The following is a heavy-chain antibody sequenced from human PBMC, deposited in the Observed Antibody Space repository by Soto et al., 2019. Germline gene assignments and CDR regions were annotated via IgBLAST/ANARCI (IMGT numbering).Heavy chain of an antibody. V-gene: IGHV3-30*04. Sequence: LRLSCAASGFSFSRYAIHWVRQAPGKGLEWVAVISKDGSHKYYLESVKGRFTISRDNSKNILSLQMNSLRDEDTAVYYCARSRSGAVADSFDFWGQGTLVTVSS. CDR3: ARSRSGAVADSFDF. J-gene: IGHJ4*02. CDR1: GFSFSRYA. D-gene: IGHD3-10*01. CDR2: ISKDGSHK.